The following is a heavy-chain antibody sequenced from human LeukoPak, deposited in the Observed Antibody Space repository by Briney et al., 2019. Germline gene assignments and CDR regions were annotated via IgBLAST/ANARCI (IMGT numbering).Heavy chain of an antibody. Sequence: SETLSLTCTVSGGSISSSSYYWGWIRQPPGKGLEWIGSIYYSGSTYYNPSLKSRVTISVDTSKNQFSLKLSSVTAADTAVYYCASPHCSGGSCYVGYWGQGTLVTVSS. CDR3: ASPHCSGGSCYVGY. V-gene: IGHV4-39*01. CDR1: GGSISSSSYY. CDR2: IYYSGST. D-gene: IGHD2-15*01. J-gene: IGHJ4*02.